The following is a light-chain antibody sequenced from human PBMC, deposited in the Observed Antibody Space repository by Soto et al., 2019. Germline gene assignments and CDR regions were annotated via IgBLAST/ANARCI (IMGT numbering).Light chain of an antibody. Sequence: EIVLTQSPGTLSVSPGERATLSCRASQSVGSYLAWYQQKPGQAPRLVIYDVFTRATGVPARISGSGSGTEFTLTISSLEPEDFAVYYCQQYGNSPRTFGQGTTVDIK. CDR3: QQYGNSPRT. V-gene: IGKV3-20*01. J-gene: IGKJ1*01. CDR2: DVF. CDR1: QSVGSY.